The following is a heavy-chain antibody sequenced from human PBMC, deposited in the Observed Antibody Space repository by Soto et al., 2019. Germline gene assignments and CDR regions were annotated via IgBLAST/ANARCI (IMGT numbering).Heavy chain of an antibody. CDR2: INAASGDT. V-gene: IGHV1-3*01. D-gene: IGHD6-13*01. Sequence: ASVKFSCKASGYTFTSYGIHWLRQAPGQRLEWMGWINAASGDTKYSPKFQGRVTITRDTSASTAYMELSSLRSEDTAVYYCVRRHVSATGIDWFDPWGQGTLVTVS. J-gene: IGHJ5*02. CDR1: GYTFTSYG. CDR3: VRRHVSATGIDWFDP.